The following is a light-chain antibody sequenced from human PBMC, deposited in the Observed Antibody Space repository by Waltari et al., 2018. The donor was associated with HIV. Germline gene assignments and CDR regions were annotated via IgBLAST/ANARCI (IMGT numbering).Light chain of an antibody. CDR3: QVWDRGSDHYV. Sequence: SYVLTQPPSVSVAPGKTARISCEGDNTGSKSVHWYQQKPGQAPVVVRYYDSDRPSGIPGRFSGSKSGNTATLTISRVEAGDEADYYCQVWDRGSDHYVFGTGTKVTVV. J-gene: IGLJ1*01. V-gene: IGLV3-21*04. CDR1: NTGSKS. CDR2: YDS.